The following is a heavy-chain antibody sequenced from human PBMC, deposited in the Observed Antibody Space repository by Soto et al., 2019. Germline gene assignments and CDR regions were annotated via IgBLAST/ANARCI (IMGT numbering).Heavy chain of an antibody. Sequence: SVKVSCKASGGTFSSYAISWVRQAPGKGLEWMGGIIPIFGTANYAQKFQGRVTITAYESTSTAYMELSSLRSEDTAGYYCARDEVTTRHGMDVWGQGTTVTVSS. J-gene: IGHJ6*02. CDR3: ARDEVTTRHGMDV. V-gene: IGHV1-69*13. D-gene: IGHD4-17*01. CDR2: IIPIFGTA. CDR1: GGTFSSYA.